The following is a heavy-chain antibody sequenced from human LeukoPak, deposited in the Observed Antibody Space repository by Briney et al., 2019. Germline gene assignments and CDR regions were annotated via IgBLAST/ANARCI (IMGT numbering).Heavy chain of an antibody. Sequence: PGGSLRLSCAASGFSVSSNYMSWVRRAPGKGLEWVSVIYSGSETYYADSVKGRFTISSDNSKNTLYLQMNSLRGEDTAVYYCARGLKYSTGWYYFDYWGQGTLVTVSS. J-gene: IGHJ4*02. CDR3: ARGLKYSTGWYYFDY. CDR1: GFSVSSNY. CDR2: IYSGSET. V-gene: IGHV3-53*01. D-gene: IGHD6-19*01.